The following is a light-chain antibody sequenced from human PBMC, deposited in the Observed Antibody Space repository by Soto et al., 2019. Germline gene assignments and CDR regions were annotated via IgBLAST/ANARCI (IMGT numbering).Light chain of an antibody. CDR2: SSS. CDR3: QQYDDGPWT. Sequence: EIVMTQSPATLSASSGERVTLSCRASQRVSFNLAWYHQKPGQTPGLLIYSSSLRAAGVPARFSGSGSGTDFTLTISGLQSDDFALYYCQQYDDGPWTFGQGTKVEI. J-gene: IGKJ1*01. V-gene: IGKV3-15*01. CDR1: QRVSFN.